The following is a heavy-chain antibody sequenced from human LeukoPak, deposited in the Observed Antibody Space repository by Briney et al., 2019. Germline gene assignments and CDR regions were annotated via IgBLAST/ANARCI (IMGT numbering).Heavy chain of an antibody. J-gene: IGHJ4*02. V-gene: IGHV4-38-2*02. CDR2: IYHSGST. Sequence: SSETLSLTCTVSGYSISSGYYWGWIRQPPGKGLEWIGSIYHSGSTYYNPSLKSRVTISVDTSKNQFSLKLSSVTAADTAVYYCARGSPYSYGYDYFDYWGQGTLVTVSS. CDR1: GYSISSGYY. D-gene: IGHD5-18*01. CDR3: ARGSPYSYGYDYFDY.